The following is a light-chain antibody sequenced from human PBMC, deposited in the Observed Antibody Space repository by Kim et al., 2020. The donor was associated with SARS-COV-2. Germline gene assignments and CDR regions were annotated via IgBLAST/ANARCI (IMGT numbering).Light chain of an antibody. V-gene: IGKV3D-15*01. CDR1: QSVSTN. CDR3: QQYSGWPLT. J-gene: IGKJ4*01. Sequence: EIVKTQSPATLSVSPGERATLSCRASQSVSTNLAWYQQKPGQAPRLLIYGASTRATGIPARFSGSGSGTEFTLTISSLQSEDFAVYSCQQYSGWPLTFGGGTKVDIK. CDR2: GAS.